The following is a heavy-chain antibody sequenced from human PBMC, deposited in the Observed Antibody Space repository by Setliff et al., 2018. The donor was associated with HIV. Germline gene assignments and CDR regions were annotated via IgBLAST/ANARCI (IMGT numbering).Heavy chain of an antibody. J-gene: IGHJ4*02. Sequence: GGSLRLSCVASGFTFDEYALHWVRQVPGKGLEWVSSSGWNSGSKGYADSVKGRFTISRDNAKNSLYLQMNSLRAEDMAFYCCAKAKWELSDSPFFDYWGQGTLVTVSS. D-gene: IGHD1-26*01. CDR2: SGWNSGSK. CDR3: AKAKWELSDSPFFDY. CDR1: GFTFDEYA. V-gene: IGHV3-9*03.